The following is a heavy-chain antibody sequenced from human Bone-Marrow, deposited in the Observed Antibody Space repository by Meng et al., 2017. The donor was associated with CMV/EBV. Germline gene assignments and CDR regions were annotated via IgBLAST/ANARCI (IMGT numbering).Heavy chain of an antibody. CDR2: INPNSGGT. CDR1: GYTFTGYY. J-gene: IGHJ6*01. Sequence: ASVKVSCKASGYTFTGYYMHWVRQAPGQGLEWMGWINPNSGGTNYAQKFQGRVTMTRDTSISTAYMELSRLRSDDTAVYYCARDLDIPAHYYGMDVWGQGTTVTVYS. V-gene: IGHV1-2*02. CDR3: ARDLDIPAHYYGMDV. D-gene: IGHD5-12*01.